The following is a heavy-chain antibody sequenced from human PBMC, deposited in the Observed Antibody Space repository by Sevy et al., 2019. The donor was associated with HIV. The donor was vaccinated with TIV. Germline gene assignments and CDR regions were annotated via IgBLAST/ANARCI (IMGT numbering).Heavy chain of an antibody. V-gene: IGHV1-2*06. Sequence: ASVKVSCKASGYMFIAYFIHWVRRAPGQGLEWMGRINPNSGDTNSAQKFQGRVTMTRDTSINTVYMELSRLRSDDTAVYSCARVVYYDSTAYYFDYWGQGTLVTVSS. CDR3: ARVVYYDSTAYYFDY. D-gene: IGHD3-22*01. CDR1: GYMFIAYF. J-gene: IGHJ4*02. CDR2: INPNSGDT.